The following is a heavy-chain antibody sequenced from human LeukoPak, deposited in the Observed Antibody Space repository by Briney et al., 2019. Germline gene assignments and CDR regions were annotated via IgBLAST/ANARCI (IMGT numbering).Heavy chain of an antibody. CDR3: ARSDHYDSNGYYDY. D-gene: IGHD3-22*01. J-gene: IGHJ4*02. V-gene: IGHV3-30-3*01. CDR1: GFTFSSYA. CDR2: ISYDGSNK. Sequence: GGSPRLSCAASGFTFSSYAMHWVRQAPGKGLEWVAVISYDGSNKYYADSVKGRFTISRDNSKNTLYLQMNSLRAEDTAVYYCARSDHYDSNGYYDYWGQGTLVTVSS.